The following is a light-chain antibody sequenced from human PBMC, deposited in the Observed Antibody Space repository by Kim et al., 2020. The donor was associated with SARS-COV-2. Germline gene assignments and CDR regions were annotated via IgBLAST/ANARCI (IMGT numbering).Light chain of an antibody. CDR1: SLRTYY. V-gene: IGLV3-19*01. CDR2: AKN. J-gene: IGLJ3*02. CDR3: ISRDNSGNHLV. Sequence: SSELTQDPAVSAALGQTVRITCQGDSLRTYYANWYQQKPGQAPVLVIYAKNNRPSGIPDRFSGSSSGNTASLTITAAQAEDEADYYCISRDNSGNHLVFGGGTQLT.